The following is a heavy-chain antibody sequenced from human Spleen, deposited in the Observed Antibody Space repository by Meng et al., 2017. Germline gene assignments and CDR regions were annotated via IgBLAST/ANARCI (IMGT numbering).Heavy chain of an antibody. CDR3: ARRVTLWFDP. J-gene: IGHJ5*02. V-gene: IGHV1-46*01. D-gene: IGHD2-21*02. CDR1: GYTFTNYF. Sequence: ASVKVSCKAFGYTFTNYFMHWVRQAPGQGLEWMGIINPSSGTTNYAQKFQGRVTMTRDTSTSTVYMELSSLRSEDTAVYYCARRVTLWFDPWGQGTLVTGSS. CDR2: INPSSGTT.